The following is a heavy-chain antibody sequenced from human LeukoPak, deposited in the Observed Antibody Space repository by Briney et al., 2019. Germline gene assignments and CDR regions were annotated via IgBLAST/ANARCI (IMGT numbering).Heavy chain of an antibody. CDR3: ARGIQLDY. V-gene: IGHV4-34*01. CDR1: GGSFSGYY. J-gene: IGHJ4*02. Sequence: PSETLSLTCAVYGGSFSGYYWSWIRQPLGKGLEWIGEINHSGSTNYNPSLKSRVTISVDTSKNQFSLKLSSVTAADTAVYYCARGIQLDYWGQGTLVTVSS. CDR2: INHSGST. D-gene: IGHD5-18*01.